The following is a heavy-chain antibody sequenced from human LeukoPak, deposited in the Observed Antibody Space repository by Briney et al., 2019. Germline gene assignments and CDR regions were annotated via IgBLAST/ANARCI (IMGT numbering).Heavy chain of an antibody. V-gene: IGHV3-21*01. D-gene: IGHD6-13*01. Sequence: GGSLRLSCAASGFTFSSYTMNWVRQAPGKGLEWVSSISTSSSYIYYGDSVKGRFTISRDNAKNSLYLQMNSLRAEDTAVYYCARDRGYSGSRDFDYWGQGTLVTVSS. J-gene: IGHJ4*02. CDR2: ISTSSSYI. CDR1: GFTFSSYT. CDR3: ARDRGYSGSRDFDY.